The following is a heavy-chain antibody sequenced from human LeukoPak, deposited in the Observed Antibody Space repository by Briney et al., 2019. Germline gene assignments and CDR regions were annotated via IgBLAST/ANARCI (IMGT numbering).Heavy chain of an antibody. CDR1: GGSISTYY. J-gene: IGHJ4*02. CDR2: IYYSGST. Sequence: SETLSLTCTVSGGSISTYYWSWIRQPPGKELEWIGYIYYSGSTNYNPSLKSRVTISVDTSKNQFSLKLSSVTAADTAVYYCARENVVTAILDYWGQGTLVTVSS. CDR3: ARENVVTAILDY. V-gene: IGHV4-59*12. D-gene: IGHD2-21*02.